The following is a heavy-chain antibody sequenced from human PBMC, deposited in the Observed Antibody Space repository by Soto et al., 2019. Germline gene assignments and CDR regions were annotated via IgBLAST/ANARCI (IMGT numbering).Heavy chain of an antibody. J-gene: IGHJ6*02. CDR2: LDQSGGT. Sequence: PSETLSLTCAVVGDSLRGQSWNWIRQSPGKGLEWIGELDQSGGTNYNPSLKSRAIISDDTSKNQFSLTLTSVTAADTAVYYCARDNSYDFWSGYLHGTYYYYGMDVWGQGTTVTV. D-gene: IGHD3-3*01. V-gene: IGHV4-34*01. CDR3: ARDNSYDFWSGYLHGTYYYYGMDV. CDR1: GDSLRGQS.